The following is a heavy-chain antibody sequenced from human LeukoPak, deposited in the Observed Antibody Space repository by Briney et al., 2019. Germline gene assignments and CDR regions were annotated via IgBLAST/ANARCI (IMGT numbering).Heavy chain of an antibody. CDR2: ISGSGGST. V-gene: IGHV3-23*01. CDR1: GFSFSRYG. CDR3: AKVGGYDYDYYYMDV. J-gene: IGHJ6*03. D-gene: IGHD5-12*01. Sequence: GGSLRLSCAASGFSFSRYGMSWVRQAPGKGLEWVSAISGSGGSTYYADSVKGRFTISRDNSKNTLYLQMNSLRAEDTAVYYCAKVGGYDYDYYYMDVWGKGTTVTISS.